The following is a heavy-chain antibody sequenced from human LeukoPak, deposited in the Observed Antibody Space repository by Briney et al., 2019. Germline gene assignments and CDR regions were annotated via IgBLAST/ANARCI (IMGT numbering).Heavy chain of an antibody. CDR1: GFTFNSYN. J-gene: IGHJ3*02. D-gene: IGHD6-6*01. CDR2: ISSSSSTI. Sequence: GGSLRLSCAASGFTFNSYNMNWVRQAPGKGLEWVSYISSSSSTIYYADSVKGRFTISRDSAKTSLFLQMNSLRDEDTAVYYCARAYSSSSGRDAFVSWGLGTLVTVSS. V-gene: IGHV3-48*02. CDR3: ARAYSSSSGRDAFVS.